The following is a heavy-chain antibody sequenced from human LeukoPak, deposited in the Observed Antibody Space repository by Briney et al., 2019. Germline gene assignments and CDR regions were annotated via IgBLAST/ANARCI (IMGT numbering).Heavy chain of an antibody. J-gene: IGHJ3*02. CDR1: GYSFTSYW. D-gene: IGHD3-22*01. Sequence: GESLKISCKGSGYSFTSYWIGWVRQMPGKGLELMGIIYPGDSDTRYSPSFQGQVTISADKSISTAYLQWSSLKASDTAMYYCARSTYDSSGYIAFDIWGQGTMVTVSS. CDR3: ARSTYDSSGYIAFDI. V-gene: IGHV5-51*01. CDR2: IYPGDSDT.